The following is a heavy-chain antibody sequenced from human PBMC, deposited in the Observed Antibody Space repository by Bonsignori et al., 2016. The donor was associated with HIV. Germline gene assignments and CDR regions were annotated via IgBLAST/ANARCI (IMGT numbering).Heavy chain of an antibody. D-gene: IGHD3-10*01. Sequence: GESLKISCAASGFTFSSYSMNWVRQAPGKGLEWVSSISSSSYIYYADSVKGRFTISRDNAKNSLYLQMNSLRAEDTAVYYCARLPRGFGFDYWGQGTLVTVSS. CDR2: ISSSSYI. CDR1: GFTFSSYS. J-gene: IGHJ4*02. CDR3: ARLPRGFGFDY. V-gene: IGHV3-21*01.